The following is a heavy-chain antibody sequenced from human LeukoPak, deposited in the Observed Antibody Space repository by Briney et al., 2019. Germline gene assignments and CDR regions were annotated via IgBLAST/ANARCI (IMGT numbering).Heavy chain of an antibody. J-gene: IGHJ4*02. CDR1: GGSFSGYY. CDR3: ARHGYDILTGYTIRSTYNPYYFDY. D-gene: IGHD3-9*01. CDR2: INHSGST. V-gene: IGHV4-34*01. Sequence: SETLSLTCAVYGGSFSGYYWSWIRQPPGKGLEWIGEINHSGSTNYNPSLKSRVTISVDTSKNQFSLKLSSVTAADTAVYYCARHGYDILTGYTIRSTYNPYYFDYWGQGTLVTVSS.